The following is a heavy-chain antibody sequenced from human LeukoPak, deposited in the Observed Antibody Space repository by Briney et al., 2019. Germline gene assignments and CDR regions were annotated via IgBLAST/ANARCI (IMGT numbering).Heavy chain of an antibody. CDR3: AKDVRRCNGACT. CDR1: GFTFSSYA. V-gene: IGHV3-23*01. Sequence: PGGSLRLSCAASGFTFSSYAMSWVRQAPGKGLEWVSAISGSGGSTYYADSVKGRFTISRDNSKNTVSLQMNSLRVEDTAIYYCAKDVRRCNGACTWGQGTLVTVSS. CDR2: ISGSGGST. D-gene: IGHD2-8*01. J-gene: IGHJ5*02.